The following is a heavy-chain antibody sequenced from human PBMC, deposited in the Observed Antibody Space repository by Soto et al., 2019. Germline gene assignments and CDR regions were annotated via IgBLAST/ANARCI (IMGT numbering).Heavy chain of an antibody. Sequence: PSQTLSLTCAISGDSVSSNSAAWNWIRQSPSRGLEWLGRTYYRSKWYNDYAVSVKSRITINPDTSKNQFSLQLNSVTPEDTAVYYCARDLGCSGGSCYYYYYGMDVWGQGTTVTVSS. CDR1: GDSVSSNSAA. D-gene: IGHD2-15*01. J-gene: IGHJ6*02. CDR2: TYYRSKWYN. CDR3: ARDLGCSGGSCYYYYYGMDV. V-gene: IGHV6-1*01.